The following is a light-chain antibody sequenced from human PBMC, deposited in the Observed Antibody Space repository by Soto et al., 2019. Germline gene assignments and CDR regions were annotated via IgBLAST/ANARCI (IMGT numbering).Light chain of an antibody. V-gene: IGKV3D-20*01. CDR2: GAS. CDR1: QSVSNSY. J-gene: IGKJ5*01. Sequence: EIVLTQSPATVSLSPGERATLSCGASQSVSNSYLAWYQQRPGLAPRLLIYGASDRATGIPDRFSGSGSGTDFTLTISRMEPEDFAVYYCQQYGSSPITFGQGTRLEIK. CDR3: QQYGSSPIT.